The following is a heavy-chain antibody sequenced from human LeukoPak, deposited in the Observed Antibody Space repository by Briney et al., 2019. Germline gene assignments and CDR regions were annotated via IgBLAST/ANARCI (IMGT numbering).Heavy chain of an antibody. D-gene: IGHD2-2*03. CDR3: ARPPSRGYSSSFEY. Sequence: GESLKISCKGSGYSFPTYWIAWVRQMPGKGLEWMGIIYPDESNIRYSPSFQGQVTISADKSIRPAYLQWRSLKASDTAMYYCARPPSRGYSSSFEYWGQGTLVTVSS. CDR2: IYPDESNI. J-gene: IGHJ4*02. V-gene: IGHV5-51*01. CDR1: GYSFPTYW.